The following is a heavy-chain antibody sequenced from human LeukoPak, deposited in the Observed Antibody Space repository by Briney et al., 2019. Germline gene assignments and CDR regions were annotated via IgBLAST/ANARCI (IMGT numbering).Heavy chain of an antibody. D-gene: IGHD3-16*02. CDR3: ARVTFGGVIVPPRFDY. CDR2: IYYSGST. V-gene: IGHV4-59*01. Sequence: PSETLSLTCTVSGGSISSYYWSWIRQPPGKGLEWIGYIYYSGSTNYNPSPKSRVTISVDTSKNQFSLKLSSVTAADTAVYYCARVTFGGVIVPPRFDYWGQGTLVTVSS. CDR1: GGSISSYY. J-gene: IGHJ4*02.